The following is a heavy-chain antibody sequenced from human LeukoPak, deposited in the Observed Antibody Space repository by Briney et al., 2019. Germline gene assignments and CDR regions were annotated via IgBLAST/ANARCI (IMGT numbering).Heavy chain of an antibody. J-gene: IGHJ6*03. CDR3: ARGRLGYCSSTSCYSGYYYYMDV. V-gene: IGHV4-34*01. D-gene: IGHD2-2*01. CDR2: INHSGST. CDR1: GFTFDDYG. Sequence: GSLRLSCAASGFTFDDYGMNWVRQPPGKGLEWIGEINHSGSTNYNPSLKSRVTISVDTSKNQFSLKLSSVTAADTAVYYCARGRLGYCSSTSCYSGYYYYMDVWGKGTTVTVSS.